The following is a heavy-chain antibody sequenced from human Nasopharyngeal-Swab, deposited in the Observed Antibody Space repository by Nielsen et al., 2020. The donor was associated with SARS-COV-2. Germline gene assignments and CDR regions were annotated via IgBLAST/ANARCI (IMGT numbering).Heavy chain of an antibody. V-gene: IGHV3-53*01. J-gene: IGHJ3*01. D-gene: IGHD3-3*01. CDR2: VHSGGST. CDR1: GIFVSGNY. Sequence: GESLKIPCAASGIFVSGNYMNWVRQAPGMGLEWVSVVHSGGSTFYADSVKGRFTISRDNSKNTLYLQMNNLRPEDTAMYYCASPVFGVVSDAFDLWGQGTMVTVSS. CDR3: ASPVFGVVSDAFDL.